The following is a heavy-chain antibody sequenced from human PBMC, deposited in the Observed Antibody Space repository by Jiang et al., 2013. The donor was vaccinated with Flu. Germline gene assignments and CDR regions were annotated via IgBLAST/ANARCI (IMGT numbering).Heavy chain of an antibody. V-gene: IGHV1-3*01. CDR1: GYTFTSYA. CDR3: ARGWGDIVVVVAATPDAFDI. D-gene: IGHD2-15*01. J-gene: IGHJ3*02. Sequence: GAEVKKPGASVKVSCKASGYTFTSYAMHWVRQAPGQRLEWMGWINAGNGNTKYSQKFQGRVTITRDTSASTAYMELSSLRSEDTAVYYCARGWGDIVVVVAATPDAFDIWGQGTMVTVSS. CDR2: INAGNGNT.